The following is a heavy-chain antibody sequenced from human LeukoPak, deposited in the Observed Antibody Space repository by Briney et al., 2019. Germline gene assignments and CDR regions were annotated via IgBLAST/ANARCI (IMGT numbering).Heavy chain of an antibody. CDR2: ISNDGGQP. D-gene: IGHD3-22*01. V-gene: IGHV3-30*04. CDR3: ARGYYDSSGYYYSPAKFDY. CDR1: GFTFNIFA. Sequence: QTGGSLRLSCAASGFTFNIFAMHGVRQAPGKGLEWVALISNDGGQPYYADSVKGRFTISRDNSKNSLYLQMNSLRAEDTAVYYCARGYYDSSGYYYSPAKFDYWGQGTLVTVSS. J-gene: IGHJ4*02.